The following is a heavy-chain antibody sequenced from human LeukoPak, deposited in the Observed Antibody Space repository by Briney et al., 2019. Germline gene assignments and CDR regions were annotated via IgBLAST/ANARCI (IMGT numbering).Heavy chain of an antibody. V-gene: IGHV3-23*01. CDR2: IIGSRGST. CDR3: VKGVGTTMVNCFDS. Sequence: GGSLRLSCTASGFTFRRYAMSWVRQAQGKGMEGVSAIIGSRGSTYYAHSVKGRFTISRDNSKNTVNLQMNSLGAEDTAVYYCVKGVGTTMVNCFDSWGQGTLVTVSS. D-gene: IGHD5-18*01. J-gene: IGHJ4*02. CDR1: GFTFRRYA.